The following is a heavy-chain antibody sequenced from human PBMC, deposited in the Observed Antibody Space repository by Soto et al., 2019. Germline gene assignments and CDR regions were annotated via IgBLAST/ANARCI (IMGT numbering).Heavy chain of an antibody. J-gene: IGHJ6*02. V-gene: IGHV1-46*01. CDR2: INPSGGST. D-gene: IGHD2-2*01. CDR3: ARDGIVVVPAAMLPYGMDV. Sequence: GASVKVSCKASGYTFTSYYMHWVRQAPGQGLEWMGIINPSGGSTSYAQKFQGRVTMTRDTSTSTVYMELSSLRSEDTAVYYCARDGIVVVPAAMLPYGMDVWGQGTTATVSS. CDR1: GYTFTSYY.